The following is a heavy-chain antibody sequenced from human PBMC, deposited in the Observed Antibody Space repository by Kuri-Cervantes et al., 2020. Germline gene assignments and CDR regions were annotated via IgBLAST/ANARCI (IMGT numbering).Heavy chain of an antibody. J-gene: IGHJ6*02. V-gene: IGHV3-23*01. CDR2: ISGSDDTT. Sequence: GESLKISCAASGFTFDDYAMHWVRQAPGKGLEWVSGISGSDDTTYYADSVKGRFTISRDNSKNTLYLQMNSLRAEDTAVYYCAKDLIQIVVVPAAKYGMDVWAQGTTVTVSS. CDR1: GFTFDDYA. D-gene: IGHD2-2*01. CDR3: AKDLIQIVVVPAAKYGMDV.